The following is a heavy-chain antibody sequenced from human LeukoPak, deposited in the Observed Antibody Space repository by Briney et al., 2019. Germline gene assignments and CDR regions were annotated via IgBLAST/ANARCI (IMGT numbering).Heavy chain of an antibody. J-gene: IGHJ4*02. Sequence: PGRSLRLSCAASGFTFSSYWMHWVRQAPGKGLVWVSHINSDGSSTSYADSVKGRFTISRDTAKNTLYLQMNSLRAEDTVVYYCGRDPRGGITMKDWGQGTLVTVSS. CDR1: GFTFSSYW. V-gene: IGHV3-74*01. D-gene: IGHD3-22*01. CDR3: GRDPRGGITMKD. CDR2: INSDGSST.